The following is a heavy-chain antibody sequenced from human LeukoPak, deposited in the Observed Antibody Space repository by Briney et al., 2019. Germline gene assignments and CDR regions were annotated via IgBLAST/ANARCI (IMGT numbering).Heavy chain of an antibody. CDR1: GGSISSSSYY. J-gene: IGHJ1*01. CDR2: IYYSGST. CDR3: ARAAYGDYDEEYFQH. V-gene: IGHV4-39*07. Sequence: SETLSLTCTVSGGSISSSSYYWGWIRQPPGKGLEWIGSIYYSGSTNYNPSLKSRVTISVDTSKNQFSLKLSSVTAADTAVYYCARAAYGDYDEEYFQHWGQGTLVTVSS. D-gene: IGHD4-17*01.